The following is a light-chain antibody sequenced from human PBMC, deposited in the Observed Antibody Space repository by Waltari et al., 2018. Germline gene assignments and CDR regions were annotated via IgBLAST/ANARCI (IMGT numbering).Light chain of an antibody. CDR3: QQYNNWPPLT. CDR1: QSVRSN. CDR2: GAS. V-gene: IGKV3-15*01. J-gene: IGKJ4*01. Sequence: EIVMPQSPATLSVSPGETVSLSCGASQSVRSNLAWYQQKPGQSPRLLIYGASTRATGIPARFSGSGSGTEFTLVISSLQSEDFAIFYCQQYNNWPPLTFGGGTKVEIK.